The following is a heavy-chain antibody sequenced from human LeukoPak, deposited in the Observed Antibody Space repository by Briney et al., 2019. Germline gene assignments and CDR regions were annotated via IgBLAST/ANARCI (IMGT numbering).Heavy chain of an antibody. CDR2: IWYDGSNK. CDR1: GFTFSSYG. J-gene: IGHJ4*02. CDR3: AKRTGVGYVDY. D-gene: IGHD1-14*01. V-gene: IGHV3-33*06. Sequence: AGGSLRLSCAASGFTFSSYGMHWVRQAPGKGLEWVAVIWYDGSNKYYADSVKGRFTISRDNSKNTLYLQMNSLRAEDTAVYYCAKRTGVGYVDYWGQGTLVTVSS.